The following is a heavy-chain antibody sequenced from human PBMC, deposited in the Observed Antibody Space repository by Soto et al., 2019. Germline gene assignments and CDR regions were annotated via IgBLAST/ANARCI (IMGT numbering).Heavy chain of an antibody. CDR3: QRGFVLLGYISYHHYQGMDV. V-gene: IGHV6-1*01. Sequence: SQTLSLTCAISGDSVSSNSAAWNWIRQSPSRGLEWLGRTYYRSKWYNDYAVSVKSRITINPDTSKNQFSLQLNSVTPEDTAVFYWQRGFVLLGYISYHHYQGMDVGGKGPTVTAPS. D-gene: IGHD5-12*01. CDR1: GDSVSSNSAA. J-gene: IGHJ6*04. CDR2: TYYRSKWYN.